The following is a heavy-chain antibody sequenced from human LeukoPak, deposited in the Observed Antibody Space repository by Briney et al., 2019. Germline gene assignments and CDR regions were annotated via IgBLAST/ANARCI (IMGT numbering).Heavy chain of an antibody. V-gene: IGHV3-53*01. CDR3: ARGVEPLAANTLAY. CDR2: LYSDGNT. J-gene: IGHJ4*02. CDR1: GFTVITND. D-gene: IGHD1-14*01. Sequence: GGSLRLFCAASGFTVITNDMTWVRQAPGKGLEWVSVLYSDGNTKYADSVQGRFTISRDNSKNTLYLEMNSLSPDDTAVYYCARGVEPLAANTLAYWGQGTLVTVSS.